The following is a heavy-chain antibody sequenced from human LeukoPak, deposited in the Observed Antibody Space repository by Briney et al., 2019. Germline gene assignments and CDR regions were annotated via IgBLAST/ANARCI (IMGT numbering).Heavy chain of an antibody. V-gene: IGHV3-30*04. Sequence: GGSLRLSCAASGFTFSSYAMHWVRQAPGKGLERVAVISYDGSNKYYADSVKGRFTISRDNSKNTLYLQMNSLRAEDTAVYYCAKDPVPAANGPYNWFDPWGQGTLVTVSS. CDR2: ISYDGSNK. D-gene: IGHD2-2*01. J-gene: IGHJ5*02. CDR3: AKDPVPAANGPYNWFDP. CDR1: GFTFSSYA.